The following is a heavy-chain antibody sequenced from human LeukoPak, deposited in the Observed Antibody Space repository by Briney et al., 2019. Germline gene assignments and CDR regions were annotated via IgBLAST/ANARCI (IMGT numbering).Heavy chain of an antibody. J-gene: IGHJ4*02. CDR3: VRAGRGYSGLLVY. D-gene: IGHD5-12*01. V-gene: IGHV3-53*01. CDR2: IYSGGTT. CDR1: GFTVSSNS. Sequence: PGGSLRLSCAASGFTVSSNSMSWVRQAPGKGLEWVSVIYSGGTTYYADSVMGRFTISRDNSKNTLYLQMNSLRAEDTAVYYCVRAGRGYSGLLVYWGQGTLVTVSS.